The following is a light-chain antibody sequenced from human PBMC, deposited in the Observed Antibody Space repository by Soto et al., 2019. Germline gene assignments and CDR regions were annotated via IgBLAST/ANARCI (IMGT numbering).Light chain of an antibody. V-gene: IGKV3-20*01. CDR2: GAS. CDR1: QSVSSSY. CDR3: QQYGSSPIT. Sequence: TMSAAALSVTHRQRATLSCRASQSVSSSYLAWYQQKPGQAPRLLIYGASSRATGIPDRFSGSGSGTDFTLTISRLEPEDFAGYYCQQYGSSPITLGQGTRLEI. J-gene: IGKJ5*01.